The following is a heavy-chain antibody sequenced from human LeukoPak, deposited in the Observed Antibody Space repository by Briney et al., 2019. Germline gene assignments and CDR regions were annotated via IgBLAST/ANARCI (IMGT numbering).Heavy chain of an antibody. CDR3: ARDSCSSVTCYDY. J-gene: IGHJ4*02. CDR2: IQHDGSIK. D-gene: IGHD2-2*01. CDR1: GFTFSNYG. V-gene: IGHV3-33*01. Sequence: GGSLRLSCAASGFTFSNYGMHWVRLATGKALECVAAIQHDGSIKYYADSVKGRFTISRDDSKNTLYLQMNSLRAEDAAVYYCARDSCSSVTCYDYWGQGTLVTVSS.